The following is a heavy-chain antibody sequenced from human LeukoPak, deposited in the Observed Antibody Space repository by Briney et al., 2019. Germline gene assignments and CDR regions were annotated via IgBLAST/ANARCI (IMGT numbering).Heavy chain of an antibody. J-gene: IGHJ6*03. V-gene: IGHV4-39*01. CDR1: GGSINSVTYF. CDR2: VYYSGST. Sequence: SETLSLTCTVSGGSINSVTYFWGWIRQPPGKGLEWIGSVYYSGSTYYNPALKSRVTISVDTSKNQFSLKLTSVTATDTAVYYCARHQNGYHYYYMDVWGKGTTVTVSS. CDR3: ARHQNGYHYYYMDV.